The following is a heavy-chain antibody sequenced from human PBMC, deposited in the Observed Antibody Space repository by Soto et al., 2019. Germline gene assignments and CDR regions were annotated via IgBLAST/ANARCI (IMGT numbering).Heavy chain of an antibody. CDR3: ARLTTTVTDDYFDY. CDR1: GGSISSYY. V-gene: IGHV4-59*01. Sequence: PSETLSLTCTVSGGSISSYYWSWIRRPPGKGLEWIGYIHYSGSTNYNPSLKSRVTISVDTSKNQFSLKLSSVTAADTAVYYCARLTTTVTDDYFDYWGQGTLVPVSS. D-gene: IGHD4-17*01. CDR2: IHYSGST. J-gene: IGHJ4*02.